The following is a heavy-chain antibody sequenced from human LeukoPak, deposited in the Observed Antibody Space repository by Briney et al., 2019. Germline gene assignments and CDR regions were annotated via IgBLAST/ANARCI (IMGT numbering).Heavy chain of an antibody. J-gene: IGHJ4*02. Sequence: GGSLRLSCAASGFTFSSYGMHWVRQAPGKGLEWVAVISYDGSNKYYADSVKGRFTISRDNSKNTLYLQMNSLRAEDTAVYYCARDPSSSWFDYWGQGTLVTVSS. D-gene: IGHD6-13*01. CDR2: ISYDGSNK. CDR3: ARDPSSSWFDY. V-gene: IGHV3-30*03. CDR1: GFTFSSYG.